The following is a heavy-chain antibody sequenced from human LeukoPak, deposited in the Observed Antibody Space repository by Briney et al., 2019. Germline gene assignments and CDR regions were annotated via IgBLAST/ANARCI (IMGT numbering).Heavy chain of an antibody. CDR2: LHSSGST. CDR1: GGSISSYY. Sequence: SETLSLTCTVSGGSISSYYWNWIRQPAGKGLEWIGRLHSSGSTNYSPSLKSRVTLSLDTSKNQFSLNLSSVTAADTAVYYCARDPTTVTKGFDIWGQGTMVTVSS. D-gene: IGHD4-17*01. CDR3: ARDPTTVTKGFDI. V-gene: IGHV4-4*07. J-gene: IGHJ3*02.